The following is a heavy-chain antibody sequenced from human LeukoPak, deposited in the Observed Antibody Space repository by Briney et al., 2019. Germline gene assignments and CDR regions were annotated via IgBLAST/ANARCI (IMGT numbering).Heavy chain of an antibody. CDR1: GYSFTSYW. V-gene: IGHV5-51*01. CDR3: ARRAVAIFGVANYFDY. J-gene: IGHJ4*02. D-gene: IGHD3-3*01. CDR2: IYPGDSDT. Sequence: GESLKISCKGSGYSFTSYWIGWVRQMPGNGLEWMGIIYPGDSDTRYSPSFQGQVTISADKSISTAYLQWSSLKASDTAMYYCARRAVAIFGVANYFDYWGQGTLVTVSS.